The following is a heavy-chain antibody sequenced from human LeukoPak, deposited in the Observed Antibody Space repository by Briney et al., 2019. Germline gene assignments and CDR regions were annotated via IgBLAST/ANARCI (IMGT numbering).Heavy chain of an antibody. V-gene: IGHV3-73*01. J-gene: IGHJ3*02. CDR1: GFTLSGSA. Sequence: GRSLRHSCAASGFTLSGSAMHWVRQASGKGLEWVGRIRSKANSYATAYAASVKGRFTISRDDSKNTAYLQMNSLKTEDTAVYYCTRTGGAGGSGSYQNAFDIWGQGTMVTVSS. D-gene: IGHD3-10*01. CDR3: TRTGGAGGSGSYQNAFDI. CDR2: IRSKANSYAT.